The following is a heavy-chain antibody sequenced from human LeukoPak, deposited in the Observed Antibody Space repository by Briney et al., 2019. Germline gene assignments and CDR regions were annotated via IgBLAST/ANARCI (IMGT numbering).Heavy chain of an antibody. Sequence: GESLKISRKGSGYSFTSYWIGWVRQMPGKGLEWMGIIYPGDSDTRYSPSFQGQVTISADKSISTAYLQWSSLKASDTAMYYCARHRAIGVRGVPWVGPNWFDPWGQGTLVTVSS. J-gene: IGHJ5*02. CDR1: GYSFTSYW. CDR3: ARHRAIGVRGVPWVGPNWFDP. CDR2: IYPGDSDT. V-gene: IGHV5-51*01. D-gene: IGHD3-10*01.